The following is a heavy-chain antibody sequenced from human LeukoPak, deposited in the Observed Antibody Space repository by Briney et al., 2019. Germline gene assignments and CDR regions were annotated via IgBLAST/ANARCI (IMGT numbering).Heavy chain of an antibody. J-gene: IGHJ6*03. CDR3: AREAALVPAAIEEGSDYYYYYMDV. Sequence: SETLSLTCAVYGGSFSGYYWSWIRQPPGKGLEWIGYIYYTGSTDYNPSLKSRVTILVDRSKNQFSLKLSSLTAADTAVYYCAREAALVPAAIEEGSDYYYYYMDVWGKGTTVTISS. CDR1: GGSFSGYY. D-gene: IGHD2-2*01. V-gene: IGHV4-59*01. CDR2: IYYTGST.